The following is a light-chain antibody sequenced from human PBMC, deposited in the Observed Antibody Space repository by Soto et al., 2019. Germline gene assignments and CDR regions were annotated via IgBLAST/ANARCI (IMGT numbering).Light chain of an antibody. CDR3: ASCGGSDHLL. CDR2: EVT. CDR1: SSDVGSCNY. Sequence: QSALTQPPSASGSPGQSVIISCTGNSSDVGSCNYVSWYQQHPGKAPKLLLYEVTKRPSGVPDRFSGSRSGNTASLTVSGLQAEDEGDYYCASCGGSDHLLFGGGTKLTVL. J-gene: IGLJ2*01. V-gene: IGLV2-8*01.